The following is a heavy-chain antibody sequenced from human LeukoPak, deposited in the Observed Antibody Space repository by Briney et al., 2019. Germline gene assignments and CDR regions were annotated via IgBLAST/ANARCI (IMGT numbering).Heavy chain of an antibody. D-gene: IGHD3-16*01. V-gene: IGHV3-21*01. Sequence: GGSLRLSCAASGFTFSSYSMNWVRQAPGKGLEWVSSISSSSSYIYYADSVKGRFTISRDNAKNSLYLQMISLRAEDTAVYYCARDQRLGAFDIWGQGTMVTVSS. CDR1: GFTFSSYS. CDR3: ARDQRLGAFDI. J-gene: IGHJ3*02. CDR2: ISSSSSYI.